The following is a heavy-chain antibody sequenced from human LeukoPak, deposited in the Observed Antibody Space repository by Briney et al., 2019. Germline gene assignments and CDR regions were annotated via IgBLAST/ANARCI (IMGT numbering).Heavy chain of an antibody. V-gene: IGHV3-7*01. D-gene: IGHD3-10*01. CDR3: VKVAKYYYGSETYYFFEH. CDR1: GFTFTTYW. Sequence: HPGGSLRLSCAASGFTFTTYWMSWVRQLPGKGLEWVANINQDGTEKYYVDSVKGRFTISRDNAKNSLGLQMNSLRVEDTGIYYCVKVAKYYYGSETYYFFEHWGQGTPVTASS. J-gene: IGHJ4*02. CDR2: INQDGTEK.